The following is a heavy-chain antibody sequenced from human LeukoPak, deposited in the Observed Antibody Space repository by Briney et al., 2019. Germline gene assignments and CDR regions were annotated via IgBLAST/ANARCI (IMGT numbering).Heavy chain of an antibody. CDR2: MNPNSGNT. CDR3: ARGTSPDIVATIFGNYYYGMDV. D-gene: IGHD5-12*01. J-gene: IGHJ6*02. Sequence: ASVKVSCKASGYTFTSYDINWVRQATGQGLEWMGWMNPNSGNTGYAQKFQGRVTMTRNTSISTVYMELSSLRSEDTAVYYCARGTSPDIVATIFGNYYYGMDVWGQGTTVTVSS. V-gene: IGHV1-8*01. CDR1: GYTFTSYD.